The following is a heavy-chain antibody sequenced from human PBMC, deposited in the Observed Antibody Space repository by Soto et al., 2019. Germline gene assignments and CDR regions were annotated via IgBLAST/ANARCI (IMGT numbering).Heavy chain of an antibody. CDR2: IIPIFGTA. D-gene: IGHD3-22*01. Sequence: SVKVSCKASGGTFSSYAISWVRQAPGQGLEWMGGIIPIFGTANYAQKFQGRVTITADESTSTAYMELSSLRSEDTAVYYCARGSDYDISGYYYSGFDPWGQGTLVTVS. J-gene: IGHJ5*02. CDR3: ARGSDYDISGYYYSGFDP. CDR1: GGTFSSYA. V-gene: IGHV1-69*13.